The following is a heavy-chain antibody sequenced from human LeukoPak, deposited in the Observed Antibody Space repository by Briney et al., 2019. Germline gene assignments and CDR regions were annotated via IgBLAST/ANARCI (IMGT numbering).Heavy chain of an antibody. J-gene: IGHJ5*02. V-gene: IGHV4-59*01. CDR1: GGSISSYY. Sequence: SETLSLTCTVSGGSISSYYWSWIRQPPGKGLEWIGYIYYSGSTNYNPSLKSRVTTSVDTSKNQFSLKLSSVTAADTAVYYCARDKGSYSSSSAVWFDPWGQGTLVTVSS. CDR3: ARDKGSYSSSSAVWFDP. D-gene: IGHD6-6*01. CDR2: IYYSGST.